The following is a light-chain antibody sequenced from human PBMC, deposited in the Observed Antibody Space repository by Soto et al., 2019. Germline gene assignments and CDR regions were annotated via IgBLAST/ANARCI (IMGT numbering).Light chain of an antibody. CDR1: QSISNY. CDR3: QQSYTLSPLT. CDR2: AAS. J-gene: IGKJ4*01. V-gene: IGKV1-39*01. Sequence: DIQLTQSPSSLSASVGDRVTITCRASQSISNYLNWYQQKPGKPPKVLISAASSLQRGVPSGFSGSGSGTDFTLTISSLHPEDFATYYCQQSYTLSPLTFGGGTKVEI.